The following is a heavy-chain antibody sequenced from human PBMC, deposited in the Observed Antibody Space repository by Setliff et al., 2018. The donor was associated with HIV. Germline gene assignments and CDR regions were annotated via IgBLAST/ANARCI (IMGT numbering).Heavy chain of an antibody. CDR1: GGSFSSYA. D-gene: IGHD3-10*01. CDR3: ARDPFGELAGLTLGWYFDL. Sequence: SVKVSCKASGGSFSSYAISWVRQAPGQGLEWMGRIIPIFGSANYAKNFQGRVTINADKSTSTAYMELRSLRSEDTAVYYCARDPFGELAGLTLGWYFDLWGRGTLGTVSS. CDR2: IIPIFGSA. V-gene: IGHV1-69*06. J-gene: IGHJ2*01.